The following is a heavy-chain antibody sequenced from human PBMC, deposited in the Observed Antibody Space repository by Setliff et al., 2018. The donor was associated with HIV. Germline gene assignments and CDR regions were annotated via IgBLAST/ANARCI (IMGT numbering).Heavy chain of an antibody. J-gene: IGHJ4*02. D-gene: IGHD6-6*01. V-gene: IGHV3-48*03. Sequence: PGGSLRLSCAASGFSFSSNEMNWVRQAPGKGLEWVAYISSSDSTIYYADSVKGRVTISRDDAKNSLYLQMNSLRAEDTAVYYCARNGRQLVRGEFDYWGQGTLVTVSS. CDR3: ARNGRQLVRGEFDY. CDR1: GFSFSSNE. CDR2: ISSSDSTI.